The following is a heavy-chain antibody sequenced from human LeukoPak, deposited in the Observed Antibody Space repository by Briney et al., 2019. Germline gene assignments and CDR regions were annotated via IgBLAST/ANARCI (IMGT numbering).Heavy chain of an antibody. CDR1: GGSISSYY. CDR3: ARDPNMVRGEFDY. J-gene: IGHJ4*02. D-gene: IGHD3-10*01. Sequence: SETLSLTCTVSGGSISSYYWSWIRQPPGKGLEWIGYIYYSGSTYYNPSLRSRVTISVDTSKNQFSLKLSSVTAADTAVYYCARDPNMVRGEFDYWGQGTLVTVSS. CDR2: IYYSGST. V-gene: IGHV4-59*01.